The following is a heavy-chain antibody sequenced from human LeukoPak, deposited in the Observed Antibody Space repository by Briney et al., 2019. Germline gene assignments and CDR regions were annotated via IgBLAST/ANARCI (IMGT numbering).Heavy chain of an antibody. Sequence: GGSLRLFCAVSGFTFRRFSMNWVRHAPGKGLEYGLDISYSSSYIYYADSEKRRFTISRDNAKNSLYLQMNSLRAEDTAVYYCARFDYYGMDVWGQGPTVTVSS. CDR1: GFTFRRFS. CDR2: ISYSSSYI. CDR3: ARFDYYGMDV. J-gene: IGHJ6*02. V-gene: IGHV3-21*01.